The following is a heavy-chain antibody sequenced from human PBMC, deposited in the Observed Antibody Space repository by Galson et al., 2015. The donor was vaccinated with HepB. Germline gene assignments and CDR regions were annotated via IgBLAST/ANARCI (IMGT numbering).Heavy chain of an antibody. Sequence: CAISGDSFSSNSAAWNWIRQSPSRGLERLGRTYYRSKWYNDYAVSVKSRITINPDTSKNQFSLQLNSVTPEDTAEYYCAREYSSSSPAKTHRAHYDYYDMDVWGQGTTVTVSS. CDR2: TYYRSKWYN. CDR3: AREYSSSSPAKTHRAHYDYYDMDV. D-gene: IGHD6-6*01. V-gene: IGHV6-1*01. CDR1: GDSFSSNSAA. J-gene: IGHJ6*02.